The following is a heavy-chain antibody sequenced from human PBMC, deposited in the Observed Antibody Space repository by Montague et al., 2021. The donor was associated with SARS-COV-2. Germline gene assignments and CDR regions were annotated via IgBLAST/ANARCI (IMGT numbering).Heavy chain of an antibody. Sequence: SETLSLTCTVSSGSISNDIYYWGWLRQPPGKGPEWIGGSRYGGTSYYNPSLKSRVTISIDTSKNQFSLKMTAVTAADTAVYFCARQDIQLRFDLWGRGTLVTVSA. CDR3: ARQDIQLRFDL. CDR1: SGSISNDIYY. D-gene: IGHD1-1*01. CDR2: SRYGGTS. J-gene: IGHJ2*01. V-gene: IGHV4-39*01.